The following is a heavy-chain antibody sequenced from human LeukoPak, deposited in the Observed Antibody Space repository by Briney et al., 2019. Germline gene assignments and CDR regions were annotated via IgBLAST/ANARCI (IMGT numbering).Heavy chain of an antibody. CDR1: GFTFSSYW. CDR2: INSDGSST. D-gene: IGHD6-13*01. V-gene: IGHV3-74*01. CDR3: ARWVAAAGNWFDP. Sequence: GGSLRLSCAASGFTFSSYWMHWVRQAPGKGLVWVSRINSDGSSTSYADSVKGRFTISRDNAKNTLYLQMNSLRAEDTAVYYCARWVAAAGNWFDPWGQGTLVTVSS. J-gene: IGHJ5*02.